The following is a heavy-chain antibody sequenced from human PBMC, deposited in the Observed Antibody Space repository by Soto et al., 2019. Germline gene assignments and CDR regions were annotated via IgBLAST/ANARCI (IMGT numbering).Heavy chain of an antibody. CDR3: AVTNGYCSGGSCYDSFDY. D-gene: IGHD2-15*01. V-gene: IGHV4-34*01. CDR1: GGSFSGYY. CDR2: INHSGST. Sequence: SETLSLTCAVYGGSFSGYYWSWIRQPPGKGLEWIGEINHSGSTNYNPSLKSRVTISVDTSKNQFSLKLSSVTAADTAVYYCAVTNGYCSGGSCYDSFDYWGQGTLVTVSS. J-gene: IGHJ4*02.